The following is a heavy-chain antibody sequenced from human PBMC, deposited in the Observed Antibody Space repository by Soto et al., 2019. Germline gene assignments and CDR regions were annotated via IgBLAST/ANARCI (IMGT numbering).Heavy chain of an antibody. CDR3: ARESEDLTSNFDY. CDR1: GFTFTRSS. J-gene: IGHJ4*02. Sequence: PGGSLRLFCAASGFTFTRSSMNWVRQAPGKGLEWVSSISSTTNYIYYGDSMKGRFTISRDNAKNSLYLEMNSLRAEDTAVYYCARESEDLTSNFDYWGQGTLVTVSS. V-gene: IGHV3-21*06. CDR2: ISSTTNYI.